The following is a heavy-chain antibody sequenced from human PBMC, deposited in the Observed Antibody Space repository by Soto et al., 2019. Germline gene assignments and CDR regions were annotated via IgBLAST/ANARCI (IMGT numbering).Heavy chain of an antibody. V-gene: IGHV3-21*01. CDR2: ISSSSSYI. CDR1: GFTFSSYS. D-gene: IGHD2-15*01. J-gene: IGHJ4*02. CDR3: ARGRHLGYCSGGSCHYFDY. Sequence: GGSLRLSCAASGFTFSSYSMNWVRQAPGKGLGWVSSISSSSSYIYYADSVKGRFTISRDNAKNSLYLQMNSLRAEDTAVYYCARGRHLGYCSGGSCHYFDYRGQGTLVTVSS.